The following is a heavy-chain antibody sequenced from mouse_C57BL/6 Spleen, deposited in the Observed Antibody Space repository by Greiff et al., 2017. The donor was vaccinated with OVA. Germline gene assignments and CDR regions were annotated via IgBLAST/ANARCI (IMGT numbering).Heavy chain of an antibody. CDR1: GYTFTSYW. D-gene: IGHD4-1*01. CDR3: ARGLTGTREDY. Sequence: QVQLQQPGAELVMPGASVKLSCKASGYTFTSYWMHWVKQRPGQGLEWIGEIDPSDSYTNYNQKFKGKSTLTVDKSSSTAYMQLSSLTSEDSAVYYCARGLTGTREDYWGQGTTLTVSS. V-gene: IGHV1-69*01. CDR2: IDPSDSYT. J-gene: IGHJ2*01.